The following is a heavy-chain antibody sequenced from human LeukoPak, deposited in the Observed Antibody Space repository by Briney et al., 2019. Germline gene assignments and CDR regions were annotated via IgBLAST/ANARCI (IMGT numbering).Heavy chain of an antibody. D-gene: IGHD1-26*01. Sequence: PGGSLRLSCAGSGFTFSTYTMNWVRPAPGKGLEWVSSISSTSSNIYYADSVKGRFTISRDNAKNSLYLQMNSLRAEDTAVYYCASARYSENWGQGTLVTVSS. CDR1: GFTFSTYT. CDR3: ASARYSEN. J-gene: IGHJ4*02. V-gene: IGHV3-21*01. CDR2: ISSTSSNI.